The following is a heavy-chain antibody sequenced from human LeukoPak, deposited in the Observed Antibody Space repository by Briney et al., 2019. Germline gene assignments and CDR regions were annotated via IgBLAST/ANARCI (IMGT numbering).Heavy chain of an antibody. D-gene: IGHD6-13*01. CDR2: INHSGST. V-gene: IGHV4-34*01. Sequence: PSETLSHTCAVYGGSFSGYYWSWIRQPPGKGLEWIGEINHSGSTNYNPSLKSRVTISVDTSKNQFSLKLSSVTAADTAVYYCANGVSPTLDYWGQGTLVTVSS. J-gene: IGHJ4*02. CDR1: GGSFSGYY. CDR3: ANGVSPTLDY.